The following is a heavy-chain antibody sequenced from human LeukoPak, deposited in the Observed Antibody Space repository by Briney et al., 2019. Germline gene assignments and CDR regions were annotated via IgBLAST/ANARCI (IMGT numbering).Heavy chain of an antibody. CDR1: GFTFSSYA. Sequence: GGSLRLSCAASGFTFSSYAMHWVRQAPGKGLEWGAVISYDGSNKYYADSVKGRFTISRDNSKNTLYLQMNSLRAEDTAVYYCARVRPFWSGYYGWFDPSGQGTLVTVSS. J-gene: IGHJ5*02. CDR3: ARVRPFWSGYYGWFDP. V-gene: IGHV3-30-3*01. CDR2: ISYDGSNK. D-gene: IGHD3-3*01.